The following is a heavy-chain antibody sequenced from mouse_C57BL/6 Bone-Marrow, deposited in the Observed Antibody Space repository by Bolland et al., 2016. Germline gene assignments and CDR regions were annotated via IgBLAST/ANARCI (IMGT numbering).Heavy chain of an antibody. Sequence: WIGEIDPSDSYTNYNQKFKGKSTLTVDKSSSTVYMQLSSLTSEDSAVYYCASTWYFDVWGTG. J-gene: IGHJ1*03. V-gene: IGHV1-69*01. CDR2: IDPSDSYT. CDR3: ASTWYFDV.